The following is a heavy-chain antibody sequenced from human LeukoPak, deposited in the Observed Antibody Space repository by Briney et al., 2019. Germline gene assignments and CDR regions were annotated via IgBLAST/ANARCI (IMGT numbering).Heavy chain of an antibody. Sequence: GGSLRLSCAASGFTLSTYSMNWVRQAPGKGLEWVSSISSSSSYIYYADSVKGRFTISRDNAKNSLYLQMNSLRAEDTAVYYCAREYYYDSSGRRWFDPWGQGTLVTVSS. V-gene: IGHV3-21*01. CDR3: AREYYYDSSGRRWFDP. CDR2: ISSSSSYI. J-gene: IGHJ5*02. D-gene: IGHD3-22*01. CDR1: GFTLSTYS.